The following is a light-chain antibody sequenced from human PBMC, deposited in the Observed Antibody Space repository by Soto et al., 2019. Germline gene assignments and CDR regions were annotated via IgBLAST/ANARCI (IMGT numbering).Light chain of an antibody. V-gene: IGLV1-51*01. CDR1: SSNIGINS. J-gene: IGLJ3*02. Sequence: QSVLTQPPSVSAAPGQKVTISCSGGSSNIGINSVSWYQQLPEAAPKLFIFDNNKRPSGIPDRFSASKSGASATLGITGLQAGDEAHYYCAAWDSFLSSGVFGGGTKLTVL. CDR2: DNN. CDR3: AAWDSFLSSGV.